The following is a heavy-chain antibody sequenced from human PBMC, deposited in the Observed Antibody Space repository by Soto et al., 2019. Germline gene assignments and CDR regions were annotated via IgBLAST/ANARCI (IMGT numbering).Heavy chain of an antibody. V-gene: IGHV1-8*01. CDR1: GYTFTSYD. CDR3: AREYCSGGSCYPGDYYYYYMDV. D-gene: IGHD2-15*01. J-gene: IGHJ6*03. CDR2: MNPNSSNT. Sequence: ASVKVSSKASGYTFTSYDVNCVRQATGQGLERMGWMNPNSSNTGYAQKFQGRVTMTRNTSISTAYMELSSLRSEDTAVYYCAREYCSGGSCYPGDYYYYYMDVWGKGTTVTVSS.